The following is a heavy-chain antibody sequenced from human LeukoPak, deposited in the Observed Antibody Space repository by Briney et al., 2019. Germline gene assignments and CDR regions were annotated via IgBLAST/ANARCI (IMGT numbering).Heavy chain of an antibody. CDR1: GGSFSGYY. CDR2: INHSGST. D-gene: IGHD3-9*01. Sequence: SETLSLTCAVYGGSFSGYYCSWIRQPPGKGLEWIGEINHSGSTNYNPSLKSRVTISVDTSRNQFSLKLSSVTAADTAVYYCARGKDILTGYWGADYYYYMDVWGKGTTVTVSS. CDR3: ARGKDILTGYWGADYYYYMDV. J-gene: IGHJ6*03. V-gene: IGHV4-34*01.